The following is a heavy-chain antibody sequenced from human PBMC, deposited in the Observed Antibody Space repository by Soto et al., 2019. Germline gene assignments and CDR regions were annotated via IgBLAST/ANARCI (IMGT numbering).Heavy chain of an antibody. J-gene: IGHJ6*02. CDR2: IYHTGNT. V-gene: IGHV4-4*02. CDR1: GASISITHY. CDR3: ARYPMDDYFRGMDV. Sequence: SETLSLTCTISGASISITHYCTCVRQTPGKGLEWIGEIYHTGNTNYNPSLQSRVTLSLDKSKNQFSLRLESVTAADTAVYFCARYPMDDYFRGMDVWGQGTTVTVSS.